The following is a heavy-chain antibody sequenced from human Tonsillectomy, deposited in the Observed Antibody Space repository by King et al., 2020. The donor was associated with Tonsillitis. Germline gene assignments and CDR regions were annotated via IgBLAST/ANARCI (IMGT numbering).Heavy chain of an antibody. J-gene: IGHJ6*02. CDR2: IRYDGSKK. D-gene: IGHD3-10*01. CDR3: AKNMVRGVNYYGMDV. CDR1: GFTFSSYG. V-gene: IGHV3-30*02. Sequence: VQLVESGGGVVQPGGSLRLSCAASGFTFSSYGMHWVRQAPGKGLEWVAFIRYDGSKKYYADSVKGRFTISRDNSNNTLYLQMNSLRAEDTAVYYCAKNMVRGVNYYGMDVWGQGTTVTVSS.